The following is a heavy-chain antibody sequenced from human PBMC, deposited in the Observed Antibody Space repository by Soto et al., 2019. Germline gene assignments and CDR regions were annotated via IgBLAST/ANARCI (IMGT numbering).Heavy chain of an antibody. CDR3: AKAVRFLEERYYYGMDV. CDR1: GFTFDDYA. V-gene: IGHV3-9*01. Sequence: GGSLRLSCAASGFTFDDYAMHWVRQAPGKGLEWVSGISWNSGSIGYADSVKGRFTISRDNAKNSLYLQMNSLRAEDAALYYCAKAVRFLEERYYYGMDVWGQGTTVTVSS. J-gene: IGHJ6*02. D-gene: IGHD3-3*01. CDR2: ISWNSGSI.